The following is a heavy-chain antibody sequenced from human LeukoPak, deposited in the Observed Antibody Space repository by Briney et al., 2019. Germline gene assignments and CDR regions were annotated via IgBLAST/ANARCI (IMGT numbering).Heavy chain of an antibody. CDR3: ARRRIVSGTDAFDI. CDR1: GYTFTNFG. J-gene: IGHJ3*02. CDR2: INGYNGDT. Sequence: ASVKVSCKASGYTFTNFGISWVRQAPGQGLEWMGWINGYNGDTNYAQKVQDRVTMTTDTSTGTAYMELRSLTSDGTAVYFCARRRIVSGTDAFDIWGQGTMVTVSS. V-gene: IGHV1-18*01. D-gene: IGHD6-19*01.